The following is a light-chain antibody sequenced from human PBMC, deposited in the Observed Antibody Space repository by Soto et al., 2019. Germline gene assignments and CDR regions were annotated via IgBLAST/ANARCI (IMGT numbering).Light chain of an antibody. CDR2: DDN. J-gene: IGLJ1*01. Sequence: QSVLTQPPSVSAAPGQKVTISCSGSSSNVGGNSVSWYQQLPGTAPKLLIYDDNKRPSGIPDRFSGSKSGTSATLGITGFQTGDEADYYCQSYDSSLTTFVFGTGTKVTVL. CDR1: SSNVGGNS. CDR3: QSYDSSLTTFV. V-gene: IGLV1-51*01.